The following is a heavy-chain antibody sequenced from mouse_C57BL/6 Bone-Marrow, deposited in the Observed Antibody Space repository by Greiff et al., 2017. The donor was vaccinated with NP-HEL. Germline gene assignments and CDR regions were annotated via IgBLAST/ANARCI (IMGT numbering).Heavy chain of an antibody. CDR2: IYPRSGNT. Sequence: VQRVESGAELARPGASVKLSCKASGYTFTSYGISWVKQRTGQGLEWIGEIYPRSGNTYYNEKFKGKATLTADKSSSTAYMELRSLTSEDSAVYFCARLGTTVVGGYWGQGTTLTVSS. CDR3: ARLGTTVVGGY. D-gene: IGHD1-1*01. CDR1: GYTFTSYG. J-gene: IGHJ2*01. V-gene: IGHV1-81*01.